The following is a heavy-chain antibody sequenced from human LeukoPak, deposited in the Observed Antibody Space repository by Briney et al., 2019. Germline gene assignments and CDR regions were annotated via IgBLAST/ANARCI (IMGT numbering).Heavy chain of an antibody. D-gene: IGHD5-18*01. Sequence: ASVKVSCKASGYTFTGYYMHWVRQAPGQGLEWMGWINPNSGGTNYAQKFQGRVTMTRDTSISTAYMELSRLRSDDTAVYYCARDRRLSRGYSYGLGIWGQGTLVTVSS. CDR2: INPNSGGT. J-gene: IGHJ4*02. CDR3: ARDRRLSRGYSYGLGI. V-gene: IGHV1-2*02. CDR1: GYTFTGYY.